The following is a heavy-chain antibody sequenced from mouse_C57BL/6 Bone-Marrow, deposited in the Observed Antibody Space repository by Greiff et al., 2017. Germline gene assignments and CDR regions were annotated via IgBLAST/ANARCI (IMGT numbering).Heavy chain of an antibody. CDR2: ILPGSGST. Sequence: VQGVESGAELMKPGASVKLSCKATGYTFNGYWIEWVKQRPGHGLEWIGEILPGSGSTNYNEKFKGKATITADTSSNTAYMQLSSLTTEDSAIYYCARRAQATTSYYFDDWGQGTTLTVSS. J-gene: IGHJ2*01. CDR1: GYTFNGYW. V-gene: IGHV1-9*01. D-gene: IGHD3-2*02. CDR3: ARRAQATTSYYFDD.